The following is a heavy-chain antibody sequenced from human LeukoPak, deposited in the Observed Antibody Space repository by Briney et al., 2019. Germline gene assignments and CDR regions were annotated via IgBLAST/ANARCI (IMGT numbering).Heavy chain of an antibody. CDR2: IYYSGST. Sequence: SQTLSLTCAVSGGSISGGGYSWSWIRQPPGKGLEWIGFIYYSGSTNYNPSLKSRVTISVDTSKNQFSLKLSSVTAADTAVYYCARQGGGYNYGAYYYYGMDVWGQGTTVTVSS. V-gene: IGHV4-30-2*03. CDR1: GGSISGGGYS. J-gene: IGHJ6*02. CDR3: ARQGGGYNYGAYYYYGMDV. D-gene: IGHD5-12*01.